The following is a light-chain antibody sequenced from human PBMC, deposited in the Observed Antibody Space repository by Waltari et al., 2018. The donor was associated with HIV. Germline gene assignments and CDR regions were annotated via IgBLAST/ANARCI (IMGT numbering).Light chain of an antibody. Sequence: QSALTQPASVSGSPGQSITISCTGTSSDVGGYHYVSWYQQFPGQAPKLMISEVSNRPAGVSERLAGSKSGNTDSLTISGLQAEDEADYYCSSYTTGSTLVVFGTGTKVIVL. CDR3: SSYTTGSTLVV. CDR1: SSDVGGYHY. J-gene: IGLJ1*01. V-gene: IGLV2-14*01. CDR2: EVS.